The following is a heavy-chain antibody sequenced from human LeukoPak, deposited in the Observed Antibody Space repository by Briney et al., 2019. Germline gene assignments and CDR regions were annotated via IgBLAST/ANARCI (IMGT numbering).Heavy chain of an antibody. CDR2: ISWNSGSI. D-gene: IGHD3-22*01. CDR3: AKDIGVVVISYAFDI. V-gene: IGHV3-9*01. J-gene: IGHJ3*02. Sequence: PGRSLRLSCAASGFTFDDYAMHWVRQAPGKGLEWVSGISWNSGSIGYADSVKGRFTISRDNAKNSLYLQMNSLRAEDTALYYCAKDIGVVVISYAFDIWGQGTMVTVSS. CDR1: GFTFDDYA.